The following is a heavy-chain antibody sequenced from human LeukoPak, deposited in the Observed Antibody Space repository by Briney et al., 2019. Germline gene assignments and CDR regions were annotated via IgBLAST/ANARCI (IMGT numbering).Heavy chain of an antibody. Sequence: GGSLRLSCAASGFTFSSYSMNWVRQAPGKGLEWVSYISSSSSTIYYADSVKGRFTISRDNAKNSLYLQMNSLRAEDTAVYYCARGFHDSSGYYSYWGQGTLVTVSS. J-gene: IGHJ4*02. CDR3: ARGFHDSSGYYSY. V-gene: IGHV3-48*04. D-gene: IGHD3-22*01. CDR1: GFTFSSYS. CDR2: ISSSSSTI.